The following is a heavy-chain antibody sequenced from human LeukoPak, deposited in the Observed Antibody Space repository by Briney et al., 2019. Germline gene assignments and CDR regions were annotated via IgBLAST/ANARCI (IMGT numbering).Heavy chain of an antibody. J-gene: IGHJ5*02. D-gene: IGHD1-1*01. V-gene: IGHV4-34*01. CDR1: GGSFSGYY. CDR2: INHSGST. Sequence: SETLSLTCAVYGGSFSGYYWIWIRQPPGKGLEWIGEINHSGSTNYNPSLKSRVTISVDTSKNQFSLKLSSVTAADTAVYYCARGDGIDNWFDPWGQGTLVTVSS. CDR3: ARGDGIDNWFDP.